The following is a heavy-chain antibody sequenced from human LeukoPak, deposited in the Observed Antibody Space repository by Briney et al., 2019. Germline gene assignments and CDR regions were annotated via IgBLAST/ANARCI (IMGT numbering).Heavy chain of an antibody. D-gene: IGHD5-18*01. Sequence: GGSLRLSCAASGFTFSSYGMRWVRQAPGKGLEWVSAITGSGGSTYYADSVKGRFTISRDNSKNTLYLQMNSLRAENTAVNYCAKDTASSWWYFDLWGRGTPVTVSS. V-gene: IGHV3-23*01. CDR1: GFTFSSYG. CDR2: ITGSGGST. J-gene: IGHJ2*01. CDR3: AKDTASSWWYFDL.